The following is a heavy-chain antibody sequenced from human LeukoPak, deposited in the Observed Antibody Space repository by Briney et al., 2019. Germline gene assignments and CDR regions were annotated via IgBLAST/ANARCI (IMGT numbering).Heavy chain of an antibody. CDR2: INSDGSST. CDR3: ARGVGYCTSTSCYENYFDP. V-gene: IGHV3-74*01. Sequence: GGSLRLSCAASGFTFSSYWMHWVRQAPGKGLVWVSRINSDGSSTSYADSVKGRFTISRDNAKNTLYLQMNSLRAEDTAVYYCARGVGYCTSTSCYENYFDPWGQGTLVTVSS. J-gene: IGHJ5*02. D-gene: IGHD2-2*01. CDR1: GFTFSSYW.